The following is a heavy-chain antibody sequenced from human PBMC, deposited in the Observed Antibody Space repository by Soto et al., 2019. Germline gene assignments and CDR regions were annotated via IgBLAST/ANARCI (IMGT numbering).Heavy chain of an antibody. Sequence: EVQLLESGGGLVQPGGSLRLSCAASGFTFSSYVMSWVRQAPGKGLEWVSAISGSGGSTYYADSVKGRFTISRDNSKNTLYLQMNSLRAEDTAVYYCAKGRDIVVVPRYFDYWGQGTLVTVSS. CDR1: GFTFSSYV. V-gene: IGHV3-23*01. J-gene: IGHJ4*02. CDR2: ISGSGGST. D-gene: IGHD2-15*01. CDR3: AKGRDIVVVPRYFDY.